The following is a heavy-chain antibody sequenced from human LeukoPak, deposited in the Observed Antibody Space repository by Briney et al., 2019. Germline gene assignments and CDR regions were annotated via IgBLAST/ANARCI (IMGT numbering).Heavy chain of an antibody. D-gene: IGHD2-2*01. CDR3: AKEYCSTTNCLGD. V-gene: IGHV3-30*18. CDR1: GFTFSTYV. Sequence: AGSLTLSCAASGFTFSTYVFHWVRQAPGKGLEWVAVISYDGSEKYYADSVKGRFTISRDNSKNTLYLQMTSLRAEDTAVYYCAKEYCSTTNCLGDWGMGTLVSVSS. J-gene: IGHJ4*02. CDR2: ISYDGSEK.